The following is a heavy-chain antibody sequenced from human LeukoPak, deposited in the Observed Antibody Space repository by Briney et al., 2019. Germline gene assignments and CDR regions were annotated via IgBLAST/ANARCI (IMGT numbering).Heavy chain of an antibody. V-gene: IGHV4-59*01. D-gene: IGHD2-21*02. CDR3: ARGRRTAVVTDFDY. J-gene: IGHJ4*02. Sequence: SETLSLTCTVSGGSISSYYWTWIRQPPGKGLEWFGYIHYSGSSRSHPSLNSRVTMSVDTSKSQFSLKLTSVTAADTAVYYCARGRRTAVVTDFDYWGQGILVTVSS. CDR2: IHYSGSS. CDR1: GGSISSYY.